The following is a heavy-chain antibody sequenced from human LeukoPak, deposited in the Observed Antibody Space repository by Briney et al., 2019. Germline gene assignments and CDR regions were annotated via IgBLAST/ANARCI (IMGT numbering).Heavy chain of an antibody. J-gene: IGHJ4*02. CDR2: ISSSSSYI. CDR1: GFTFSSYS. V-gene: IGHV3-21*01. D-gene: IGHD3-10*01. Sequence: PGGSLRLSCAASGFTFSSYSMNWVRQAPGKGLEWVSSISSSSSYIYYADSVKGRFTISRDNAKNSLYLQMNSLRAEDTAVYYCARVTERWFGEFTAYYYWGQGTLVTVSS. CDR3: ARVTERWFGEFTAYYY.